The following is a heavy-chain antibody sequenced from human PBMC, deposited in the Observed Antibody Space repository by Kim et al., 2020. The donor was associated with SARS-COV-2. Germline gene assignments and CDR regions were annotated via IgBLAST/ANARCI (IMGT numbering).Heavy chain of an antibody. D-gene: IGHD3-22*01. J-gene: IGHJ4*02. Sequence: PSLKRRVTVSVDTSRNQFSLKLSSVTAADTTVYYCARAPGHYDSSSYYSDWGQGTLVTVSS. V-gene: IGHV4-4*08. CDR3: ARAPGHYDSSSYYSD.